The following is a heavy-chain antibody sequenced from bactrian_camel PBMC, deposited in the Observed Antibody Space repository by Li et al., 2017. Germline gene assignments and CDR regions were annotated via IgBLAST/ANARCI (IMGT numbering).Heavy chain of an antibody. D-gene: IGHD5*01. CDR3: AADAVCSVVGCCGY. V-gene: IGHV3S40*01. CDR1: GSTYRRNC. Sequence: DVQLVESGGGSVQPGGSLRLSCAASGSTYRRNCMARFRQAPGKAREGIAGTSRTGQGTYYAVSVKGRFTISQDNVKNTVYLQMNSLKPEDTGVYYCAADAVCSVVGCCGYWGQGTQVTVS. J-gene: IGHJ4*01. CDR2: TSRTGQGT.